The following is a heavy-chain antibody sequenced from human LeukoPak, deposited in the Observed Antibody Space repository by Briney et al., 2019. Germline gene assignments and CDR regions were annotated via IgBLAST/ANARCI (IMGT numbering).Heavy chain of an antibody. V-gene: IGHV3-7*02. CDR2: IKRGGSEK. J-gene: IGHJ4*02. D-gene: IGHD4-17*01. CDR1: GFTFIDFS. Sequence: RGSLRLSRAASGFTFIDFSMSWGPQAPRKRLGWVASIKRGGSEKYYADAGKGGFTVSGDNARASLYLQMNSLRADDTSIYCCARGPNYGDRVDYLDSWGQGTEVTVSS. CDR3: ARGPNYGDRVDYLDS.